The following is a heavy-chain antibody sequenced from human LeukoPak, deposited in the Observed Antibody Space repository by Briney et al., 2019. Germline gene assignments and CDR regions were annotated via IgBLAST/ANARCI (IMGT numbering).Heavy chain of an antibody. V-gene: IGHV3-30*04. J-gene: IGHJ6*03. CDR1: GFTFSSYA. Sequence: GGSLRLSCAASGFTFSSYAMHWVRQAPGKGLEWVAVISYDGSNKYYADSVKGRFTISRDNSKNTLYLQMNSLRAEDTAVYYCAAGPPYYYYMDVWGKGTTVTVSS. CDR3: AAGPPYYYYMDV. CDR2: ISYDGSNK.